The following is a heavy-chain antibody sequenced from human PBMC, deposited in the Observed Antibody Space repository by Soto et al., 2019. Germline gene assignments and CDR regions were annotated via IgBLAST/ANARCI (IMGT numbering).Heavy chain of an antibody. J-gene: IGHJ6*03. CDR2: IYPGDSDT. Sequence: GESLKISCKGSGYSFTTYWIGWVRQMPGKGQEWMGIIYPGDSDTRYSPSFQGQVTISADKSISTAYLQWSSLKASDTAMYYCASRGPSSKFGYYYYYMDVWGKGTTFTVSS. V-gene: IGHV5-51*01. D-gene: IGHD3-10*01. CDR3: ASRGPSSKFGYYYYYMDV. CDR1: GYSFTTYW.